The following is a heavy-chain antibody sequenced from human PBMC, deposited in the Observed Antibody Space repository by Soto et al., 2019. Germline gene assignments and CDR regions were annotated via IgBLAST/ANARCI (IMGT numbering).Heavy chain of an antibody. J-gene: IGHJ5*02. CDR3: ARGYSPALGAPWARVNWFDP. Sequence: SETLSLTCTLSGGSMSNYYWSWIRQPPGKGLEWIGYIYYIGSTNYNPSLKSRVTMSVDTSRNQLSLNFTSVTAADTAVYSCARGYSPALGAPWARVNWFDPWGKGTLGAVST. CDR2: IYYIGST. D-gene: IGHD3-16*01. CDR1: GGSMSNYY. V-gene: IGHV4-59*01.